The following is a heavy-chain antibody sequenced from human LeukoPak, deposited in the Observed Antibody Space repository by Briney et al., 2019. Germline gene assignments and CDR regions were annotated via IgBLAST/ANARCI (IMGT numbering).Heavy chain of an antibody. CDR2: IYYSGST. CDR3: ARDFHCSGGSCSYYFDY. D-gene: IGHD2-15*01. Sequence: GSLRLSCAASGFTFSSYSMNWVRQPPGKGLEWIGSIYYSGSTYYNPSLKSRVTISVDTSKNQFSLKLSSVTAADTAVYYCARDFHCSGGSCSYYFDYWGQGTLVTVSS. V-gene: IGHV4-39*07. J-gene: IGHJ4*02. CDR1: GFTFSSYS.